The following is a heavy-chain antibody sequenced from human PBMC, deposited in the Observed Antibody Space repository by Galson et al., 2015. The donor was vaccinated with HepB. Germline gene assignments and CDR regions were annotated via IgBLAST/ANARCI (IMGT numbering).Heavy chain of an antibody. J-gene: IGHJ4*02. V-gene: IGHV3-15*01. CDR3: TTDRFLEWFFDY. CDR2: IKSKTDGGTT. Sequence: SLRLSCAASGFTFSNAWMSWVRQAPGKGLEWVGRIKSKTDGGTTDYAAPVKGRFTISRDDSKNTLYLQMNSLKTEDTAVYYCTTDRFLEWFFDYWGQGTLVPVSS. D-gene: IGHD3-3*01. CDR1: GFTFSNAW.